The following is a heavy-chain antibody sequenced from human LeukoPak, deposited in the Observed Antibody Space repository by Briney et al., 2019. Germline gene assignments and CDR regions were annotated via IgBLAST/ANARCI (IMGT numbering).Heavy chain of an antibody. D-gene: IGHD6-13*01. CDR1: GFTFDDYA. CDR2: ISWNSGSI. V-gene: IGHV3-9*01. Sequence: PGGSLRLSCAASGFTFDDYAMHWVRQAPGKGLEWVSGISWNSGSISYADSVKGRFTISRDNAKTSLYLQMNSLSAEDTAVYYCAKDLEAAAGLLDYWGQGTLVTVSS. J-gene: IGHJ4*02. CDR3: AKDLEAAAGLLDY.